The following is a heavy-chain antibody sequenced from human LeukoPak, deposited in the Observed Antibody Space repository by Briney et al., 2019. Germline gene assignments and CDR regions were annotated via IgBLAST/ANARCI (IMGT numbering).Heavy chain of an antibody. V-gene: IGHV3-7*02. D-gene: IGHD3-16*02. J-gene: IGHJ3*02. CDR1: GFTFSSYW. CDR3: ARVNRGDAFDI. CDR2: MKQDGSEK. Sequence: GGSLRLSCAASGFTFSSYWMSWVRQAPGKGLEWVANMKQDGSEKYYVDSVKGRFTISRDNAKNSLYLQMNSLRVEDTAVYYCARVNRGDAFDIWGQGTLVTVSS.